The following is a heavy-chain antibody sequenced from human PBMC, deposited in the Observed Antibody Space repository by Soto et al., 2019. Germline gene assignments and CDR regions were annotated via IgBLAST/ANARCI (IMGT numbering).Heavy chain of an antibody. V-gene: IGHV1-69*04. CDR3: ARDFPGGSGSYYPDY. J-gene: IGHJ4*02. CDR1: GYTFTSYG. Sequence: ASVKVSCKASGYTFTSYGISWVRQAPGQGLEWMGRIIPILGIANYAQKFQGRVTITADKSTSTAYMELSSLRSEDTAVYYCARDFPGGSGSYYPDYWGQGTLVTSPQ. D-gene: IGHD3-10*01. CDR2: IIPILGIA.